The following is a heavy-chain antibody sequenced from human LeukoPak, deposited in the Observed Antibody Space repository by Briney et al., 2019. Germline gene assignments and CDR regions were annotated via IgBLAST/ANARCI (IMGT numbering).Heavy chain of an antibody. D-gene: IGHD3-22*01. CDR2: IYPGDSDA. Sequence: GESLKISCKASGYSFTTYWIGWVRQMPGKGLEWMGIIYPGDSDARYSPSFQGQVTISADRSISTAYLQWSSLKASDTAMYYCARAERLVPNYYDSSGYYYGLDYWGQGTLVTVSS. J-gene: IGHJ4*02. V-gene: IGHV5-51*01. CDR1: GYSFTTYW. CDR3: ARAERLVPNYYDSSGYYYGLDY.